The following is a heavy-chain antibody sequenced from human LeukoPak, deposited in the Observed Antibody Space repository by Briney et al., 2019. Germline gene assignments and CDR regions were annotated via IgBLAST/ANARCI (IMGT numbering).Heavy chain of an antibody. CDR3: ANDIGSYYDY. D-gene: IGHD3-10*01. V-gene: IGHV3-21*01. J-gene: IGHJ4*02. CDR1: GFTFSSYS. Sequence: GGSLRLSCAASGFTFSSYSMNWVRQAPGKGLEWVSSISSSSSYIYYADSVKGRFTISRDNSKNTLYLEMNSLRAEDTAVYYCANDIGSYYDYWGQGILVTVSS. CDR2: ISSSSSYI.